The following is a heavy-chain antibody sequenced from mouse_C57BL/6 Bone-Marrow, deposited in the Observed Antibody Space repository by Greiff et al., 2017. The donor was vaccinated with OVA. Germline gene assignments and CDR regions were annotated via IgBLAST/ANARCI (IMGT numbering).Heavy chain of an antibody. J-gene: IGHJ4*01. CDR1: GYSFTDYN. CDR2: INPNYGTT. CDR3: ARSSYFTGAMDY. V-gene: IGHV1-39*01. D-gene: IGHD2-10*01. Sequence: EVKLVESGPELVKPGASVKISCKASGYSFTDYNMNWVKQSNGKSLEWIGVINPNYGTTSYNQKFKGKATLTVDQSSSTAYMQLNSLTSEDSAVYYCARSSYFTGAMDYWGQGTSVTVSS.